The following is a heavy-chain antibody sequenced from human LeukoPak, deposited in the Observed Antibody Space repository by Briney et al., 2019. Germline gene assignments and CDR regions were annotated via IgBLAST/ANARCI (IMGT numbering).Heavy chain of an antibody. D-gene: IGHD3-3*01. J-gene: IGHJ4*02. CDR1: GGTFSSYA. CDR3: ARRADFWSGLDY. Sequence: SVKVSCKASGGTFSSYAISWVRQAPGQGLEWMGGIIPIFGTANYAQRFQGRVTITADESTSTAYMELSSLRSEDTAVYYCARRADFWSGLDYWGQGTLVTVSS. CDR2: IIPIFGTA. V-gene: IGHV1-69*13.